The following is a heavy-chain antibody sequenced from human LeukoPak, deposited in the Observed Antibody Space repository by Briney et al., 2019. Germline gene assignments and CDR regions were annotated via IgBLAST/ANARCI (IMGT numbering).Heavy chain of an antibody. D-gene: IGHD2-2*01. V-gene: IGHV3-30*02. CDR3: AKLGCSSTSCYQYQVGY. Sequence: GGSLRLSCAASGFTFSSYGMHWVRQAPGKGLEWVTFIRYDGRNKYYADSVKGRSTISRDNSKNTLYLQMNRLRAEDTAVYYCAKLGCSSTSCYQYQVGYWGQGTLVTVSS. CDR1: GFTFSSYG. CDR2: IRYDGRNK. J-gene: IGHJ4*02.